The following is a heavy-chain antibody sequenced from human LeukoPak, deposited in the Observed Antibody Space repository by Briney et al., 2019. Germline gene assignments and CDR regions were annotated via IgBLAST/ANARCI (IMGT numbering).Heavy chain of an antibody. D-gene: IGHD5-12*01. J-gene: IGHJ4*02. V-gene: IGHV2-5*02. CDR3: AHKHRESSGYELDY. CDR1: GFSLSTSGVG. Sequence: SGPTLVKPTQTLTLACTFSGFSLSTSGVGVAWICQPPGKALEWLALIYWDDDKRYSPSLKSRLTITKDTSKNQVVLTMTNMDPVDTATYYCAHKHRESSGYELDYWGQGTLVTVSS. CDR2: IYWDDDK.